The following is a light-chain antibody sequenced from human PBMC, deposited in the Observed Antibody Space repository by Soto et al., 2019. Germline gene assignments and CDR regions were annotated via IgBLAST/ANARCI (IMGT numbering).Light chain of an antibody. CDR2: GAS. CDR1: QSVSSSY. V-gene: IGKV3-20*01. J-gene: IGKJ1*01. CDR3: QQYGSSPRK. Sequence: EIVLTHSPGTLSFSPLERATLSFSSSQSVSSSYLAWYQQKPGQAPRLLIYGASSRATGIPDRFSGSGSGTDFTLTISRLEPEDFAVYYCQQYGSSPRKFGQGTKVDIK.